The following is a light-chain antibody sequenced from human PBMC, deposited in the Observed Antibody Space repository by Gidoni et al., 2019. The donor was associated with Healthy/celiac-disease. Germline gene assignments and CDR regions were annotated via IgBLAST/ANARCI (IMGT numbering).Light chain of an antibody. CDR2: GAS. CDR1: QSVSSN. V-gene: IGKV3-15*01. J-gene: IGKJ1*01. CDR3: QQYNNWPPWT. Sequence: IVMTQSPATLSVSPGERATLSCRASQSVSSNLAWYQQKPGQAPRPLIYGASTRATGSPARSSGSGSGTEFTLTISSLQSEDFAGDDCQQYNNWPPWTFGQGTKVEIK.